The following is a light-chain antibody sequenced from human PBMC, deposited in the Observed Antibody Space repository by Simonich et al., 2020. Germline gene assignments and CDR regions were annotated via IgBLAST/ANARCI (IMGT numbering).Light chain of an antibody. Sequence: DIQMTQSPSSLSASVGDRVTITCRASQGISNSLAWYQQKPGKAPKLLLYAASTLESGVPSRFSGSGSGTDFTLTISSLQPEDFATYYCQQSYSTLSITFGQGTRLEIK. CDR3: QQSYSTLSIT. CDR2: AAS. J-gene: IGKJ5*01. CDR1: QGISNS. V-gene: IGKV1-NL1*01.